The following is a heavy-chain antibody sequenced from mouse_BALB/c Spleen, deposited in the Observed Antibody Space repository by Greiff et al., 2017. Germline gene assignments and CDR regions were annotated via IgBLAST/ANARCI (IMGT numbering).Heavy chain of an antibody. CDR1: GYTFTSYT. V-gene: IGHV1-4*02. CDR2: INPSSGYT. D-gene: IGHD2-1*01. Sequence: QVQLQQSAAELARPGASVKMSCKASGYTFTSYTMHWVKQRPGQGLEWIGYINPSSGYTEYNQKFKDKTTLTADKSSSTAYMQLSSLTSEDSAVYYCARLGAYGNRYYYAMDYWGQGTSVTVSS. CDR3: ARLGAYGNRYYYAMDY. J-gene: IGHJ4*01.